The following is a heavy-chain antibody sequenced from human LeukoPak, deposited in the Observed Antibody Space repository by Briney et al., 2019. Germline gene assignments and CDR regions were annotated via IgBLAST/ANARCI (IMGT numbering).Heavy chain of an antibody. CDR2: INPNSGGT. D-gene: IGHD4-17*01. Sequence: ASVKVSCKASGYTFTGYYLHWVRQAPGQGLEWMGWINPNSGGTNYAQKFQGRVTMTRDTSISTAYMELSRLRSDDTAVYYCARDLYGDYAFDYWGQGTLVTVSS. V-gene: IGHV1-2*02. CDR3: ARDLYGDYAFDY. CDR1: GYTFTGYY. J-gene: IGHJ4*02.